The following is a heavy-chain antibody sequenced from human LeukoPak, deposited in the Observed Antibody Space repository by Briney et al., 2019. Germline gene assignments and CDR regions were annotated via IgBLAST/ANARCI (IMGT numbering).Heavy chain of an antibody. CDR3: VSQPLIGLVLYYYYYYMDV. J-gene: IGHJ6*03. Sequence: SETLSLTCTVSGGSISSYYWSWIRQPPGKGLEWIGYIYYSGSTNYNPSLKSRVTISVDTSKNQFSLKLSSVTAADTAVYYCVSQPLIGLVLYYYYYYMDVWGKGTTVTVSS. V-gene: IGHV4-59*01. CDR2: IYYSGST. CDR1: GGSISSYY. D-gene: IGHD2-21*01.